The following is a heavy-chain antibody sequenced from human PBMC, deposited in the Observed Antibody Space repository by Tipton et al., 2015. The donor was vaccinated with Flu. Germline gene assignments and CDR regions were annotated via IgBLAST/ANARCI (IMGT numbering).Heavy chain of an antibody. CDR2: ISDTSRTT. D-gene: IGHD3-3*01. CDR1: GFTFSSYA. Sequence: CAASGFTFSSYAMTWVRQAPGKGLEWVSSISDTSRTTYYADSVKGRFTISRDNSKNTLYLQMNSLRAEDTAVYFCAKASVTVYGVVPLDYWGQGTLVTVSS. V-gene: IGHV3-23*01. J-gene: IGHJ4*02. CDR3: AKASVTVYGVVPLDY.